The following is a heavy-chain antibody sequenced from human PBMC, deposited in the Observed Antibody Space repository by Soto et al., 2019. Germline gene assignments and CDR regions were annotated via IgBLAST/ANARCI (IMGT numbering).Heavy chain of an antibody. CDR3: ARDRGVGATGGYYYYGMDV. Sequence: QVQLVQSGAEVKKPGASVKVSCKASGYTFTGYYMHWVRQAPGQGLEWMGWINPNSGGTNYAQKFQGRVTMTRDTSISTAYMELSRLRSDDTAVYYCARDRGVGATGGYYYYGMDVWGQGTTVTVSS. J-gene: IGHJ6*02. D-gene: IGHD1-26*01. CDR1: GYTFTGYY. V-gene: IGHV1-2*02. CDR2: INPNSGGT.